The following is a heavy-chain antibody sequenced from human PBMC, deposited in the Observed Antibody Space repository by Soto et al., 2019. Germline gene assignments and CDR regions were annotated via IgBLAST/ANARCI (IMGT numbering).Heavy chain of an antibody. CDR1: GGTFSSYT. V-gene: IGHV1-69*04. J-gene: IGHJ5*02. CDR2: IIPILGIA. CDR3: AREGSKITMVPNWFDP. D-gene: IGHD3-10*01. Sequence: ASVKVSCKASGGTFSSYTISWVRQAPGQGLEWMGRIIPILGIANYAQKFQGRVTITADKSTSTAYMELSSLRSEDTAVYYCAREGSKITMVPNWFDPWGQGTLVTVSS.